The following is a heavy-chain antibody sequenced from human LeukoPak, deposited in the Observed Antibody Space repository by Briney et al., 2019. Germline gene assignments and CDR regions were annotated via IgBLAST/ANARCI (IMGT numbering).Heavy chain of an antibody. CDR2: INPNSGGT. V-gene: IGHV1-2*02. CDR1: GYTFTGYF. J-gene: IGHJ4*02. Sequence: GASVKVSCKASGYTFTGYFMHWVRQAPGLGLEWMGWINPNSGGTNYAQKFQGRVTMTRDTSISTAYMEVSRLNSDDTAVYYCARDATGVAYGDYADYWGQGTLVTVSS. CDR3: ARDATGVAYGDYADY. D-gene: IGHD4-17*01.